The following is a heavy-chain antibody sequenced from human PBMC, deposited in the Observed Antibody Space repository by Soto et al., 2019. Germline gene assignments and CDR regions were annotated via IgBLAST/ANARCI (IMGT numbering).Heavy chain of an antibody. CDR1: GFTFSSYG. D-gene: IGHD3-22*01. V-gene: IGHV3-33*01. J-gene: IGHJ4*02. CDR3: ARGEGILYYYDSSGLDY. CDR2: IWYDGSNK. Sequence: GGSLRLSCAASGFTFSSYGMHWVRQAPGKGLEWVAVIWYDGSNKYYADSVKGRFTISRDNSKNTLYLQMNSLRAEDTAVYYCARGEGILYYYDSSGLDYWGQGTLVTVSS.